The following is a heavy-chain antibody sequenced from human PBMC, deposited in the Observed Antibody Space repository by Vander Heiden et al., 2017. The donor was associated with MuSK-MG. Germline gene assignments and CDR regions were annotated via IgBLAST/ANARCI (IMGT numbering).Heavy chain of an antibody. CDR3: ARDPDYGGKSYLDY. J-gene: IGHJ4*02. CDR2: IIPIFGTA. D-gene: IGHD4-17*01. V-gene: IGHV1-69*01. Sequence: QVQLVQSGAAVKKPASSVQVSCTASGGTFSSYAISWVRQAPGQGLEWMGGIIPIFGTANYAQKFQGRVTITADESTSTAYMELSSLRSEDTAVYYCARDPDYGGKSYLDYWGQGTLVTVSS. CDR1: GGTFSSYA.